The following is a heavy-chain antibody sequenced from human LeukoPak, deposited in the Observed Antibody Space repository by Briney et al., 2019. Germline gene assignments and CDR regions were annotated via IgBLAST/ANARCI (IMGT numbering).Heavy chain of an antibody. V-gene: IGHV3-64*01. CDR1: GFTFSSYA. D-gene: IGHD6-13*01. CDR3: ARGPGVAAALDY. J-gene: IGHJ4*02. Sequence: PGGSLRLSCAASGFTFSSYATHWVRQAPGKGLEYVSAISSNGGSTYYANSVKGRFTISRGNSKNTLYLQMGSLRAEDMAVYYCARGPGVAAALDYWGQGTLVTVSS. CDR2: ISSNGGST.